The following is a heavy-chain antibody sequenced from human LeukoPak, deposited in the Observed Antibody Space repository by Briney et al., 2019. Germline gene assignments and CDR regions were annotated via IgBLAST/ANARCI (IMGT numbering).Heavy chain of an antibody. D-gene: IGHD3-16*02. CDR3: ARGVWGSYRYTGSFDY. V-gene: IGHV4-39*01. CDR2: IYYSGST. J-gene: IGHJ4*02. CDR1: GGSISSSSYY. Sequence: SETLSLTCTVSGGSISSSSYYWGWIRQPPGEGLEWIGSIYYSGSTYYNPSLKSRVTISVDTSKNQFSLKLSSVTAADTAVYYCARGVWGSYRYTGSFDYWGQGTLVIVSS.